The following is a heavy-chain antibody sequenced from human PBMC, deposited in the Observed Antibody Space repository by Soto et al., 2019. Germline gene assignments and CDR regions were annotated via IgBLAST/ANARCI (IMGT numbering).Heavy chain of an antibody. Sequence: LSLTCTVSGGSISTYYWSWIRQPPGKGLEWIGYIYYTGDTNYNPSLKSRGTISVDTSKTQFSLKLSYMNAADTAVYYCARRTFRAPPGDYFDYWGQGRLVTVSS. V-gene: IGHV4-59*08. D-gene: IGHD4-17*01. CDR1: GGSISTYY. CDR2: IYYTGDT. J-gene: IGHJ4*02. CDR3: ARRTFRAPPGDYFDY.